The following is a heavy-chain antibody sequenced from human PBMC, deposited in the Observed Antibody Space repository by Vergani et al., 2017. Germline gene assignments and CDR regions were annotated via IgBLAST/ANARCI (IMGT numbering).Heavy chain of an antibody. CDR1: GFTFTNYD. D-gene: IGHD6-13*01. V-gene: IGHV3-30*03. CDR3: ASYIAAAGTAALDY. CDR2: ISYDGSNK. J-gene: IGHJ4*02. Sequence: QVQLVESGGGVVQPGRSLRVSCAGSGFTFTNYDMHWVRQAPGKGLEWVAVISYDGSNKYYADPVKGRFTISRDNSKNTLFLQINSLRAEDTAVYYCASYIAAAGTAALDYWGQGTLVTVSS.